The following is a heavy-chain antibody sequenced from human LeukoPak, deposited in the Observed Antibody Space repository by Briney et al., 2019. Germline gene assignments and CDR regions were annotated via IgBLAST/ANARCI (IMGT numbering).Heavy chain of an antibody. CDR2: ISYSGNII. V-gene: IGHV3-48*04. J-gene: IGHJ4*02. Sequence: GSLRLSCAASGFTFSSYAMSWLRQAPGKGLEWVSYISYSGNIIYYADSVKGRFTISRDNAKNSLYLQMNSLRADDTAVYYCAREPTYGSGRVDYWGQGTLVTVSS. CDR1: GFTFSSYA. D-gene: IGHD3-10*01. CDR3: AREPTYGSGRVDY.